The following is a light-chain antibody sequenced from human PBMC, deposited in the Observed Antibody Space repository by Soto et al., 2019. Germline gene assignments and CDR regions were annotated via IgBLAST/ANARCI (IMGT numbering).Light chain of an antibody. J-gene: IGKJ1*01. Sequence: ETVLTQSPATLSLSPGERATLSCRASQTIRSNYLAWYRQTPGQAPRLLIYGASNRATGIADRSSGSGCGTYFTLIISRPEHADFALYSCQQYGSSPWTVGQGPKLEIK. V-gene: IGKV3-20*01. CDR2: GAS. CDR3: QQYGSSPWT. CDR1: QTIRSNY.